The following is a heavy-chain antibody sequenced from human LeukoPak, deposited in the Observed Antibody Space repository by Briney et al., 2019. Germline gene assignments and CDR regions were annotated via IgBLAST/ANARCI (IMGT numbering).Heavy chain of an antibody. Sequence: AGGSLRLSCAASGFSVSTDHMSWVRQAPGKGLEWVSVIYNDGSTYCADTVKGRFTISRDNSKNTVDLLVNSLRAEDTAVYYCARVWELSYDYWGQGTLVTVSS. D-gene: IGHD3-16*02. CDR1: GFSVSTDH. CDR2: IYNDGST. CDR3: ARVWELSYDY. V-gene: IGHV3-53*01. J-gene: IGHJ4*02.